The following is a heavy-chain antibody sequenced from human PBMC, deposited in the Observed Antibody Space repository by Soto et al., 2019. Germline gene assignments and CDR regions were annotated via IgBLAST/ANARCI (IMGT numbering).Heavy chain of an antibody. CDR2: IGGSGTGFNT. CDR1: GFTFSSYP. D-gene: IGHD2-2*01. V-gene: IGHV3-23*01. J-gene: IGHJ4*02. Sequence: EVQLLESGGGLVRPGGSLRLFCAASGFTFSSYPMKWVRQGPGKGLEWVSTIGGSGTGFNTDYADSVKGRFVISRDNSKNTVYLQMNSLRAEDTALYYCARVAPYCSTTTCYIDSWGQGTLVTVSS. CDR3: ARVAPYCSTTTCYIDS.